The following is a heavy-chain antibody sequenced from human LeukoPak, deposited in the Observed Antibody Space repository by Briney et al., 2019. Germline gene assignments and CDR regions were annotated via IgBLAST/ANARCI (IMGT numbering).Heavy chain of an antibody. CDR1: GFTFSSYG. J-gene: IGHJ4*02. CDR2: IWYDGSNK. CDR3: ARPYYYGSGSYSPNDY. D-gene: IGHD3-10*01. V-gene: IGHV3-33*01. Sequence: GRSLRLSCAASGFTFSSYGMHWVRQAPGKGLEWVAVIWYDGSNKYYADSVKGRLTISRDNSKNTLYLQMNSLRAEDTAVYYCARPYYYGSGSYSPNDYWGQGTLVTVSS.